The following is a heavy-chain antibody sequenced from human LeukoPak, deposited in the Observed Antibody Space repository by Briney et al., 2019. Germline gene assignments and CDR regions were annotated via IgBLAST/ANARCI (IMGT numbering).Heavy chain of an antibody. Sequence: SETLSLTCTVSGGSISSSSYYWGWIRQPPGKGLEWIGSIYYSGSTYYNPSLKSRVTISVDTSKNQFSLKLSSVTAADTAVYYCARVDPYCSSTSCSYFDYWGPGTLVTVSS. J-gene: IGHJ4*02. V-gene: IGHV4-39*07. D-gene: IGHD2-2*01. CDR2: IYYSGST. CDR1: GGSISSSSYY. CDR3: ARVDPYCSSTSCSYFDY.